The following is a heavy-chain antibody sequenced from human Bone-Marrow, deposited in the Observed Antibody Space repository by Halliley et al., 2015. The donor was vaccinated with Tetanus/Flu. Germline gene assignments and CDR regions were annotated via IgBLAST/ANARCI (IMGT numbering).Heavy chain of an antibody. CDR2: LGFTGGGS. V-gene: IGHV3-23*01. J-gene: IGHJ6*02. D-gene: IGHD2-2*01. Sequence: SLRLPCEASGFNFGAYAMTWVRQAPGKGLEWVSGLGFTGGGSYYADSVKGRFTISRDNSRNTLYLQMNRLTVEDTAVYYCAKDRRSKGVYYYGLDVWGQGTTVTVSS. CDR1: GFNFGAYA. CDR3: AKDRRSKGVYYYGLDV.